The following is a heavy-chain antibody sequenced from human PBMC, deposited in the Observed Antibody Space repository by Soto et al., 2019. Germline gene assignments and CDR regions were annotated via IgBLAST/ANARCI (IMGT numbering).Heavy chain of an antibody. Sequence: QVQLQESGPGLVKPSGTLSLTCAVSGGSISSSNWWSWVRQPPGKGLEWIGEIYHSGSTNYNPSLKSRXXIXVXXSKNQFSLKLSSVTAADTAVYYCARATKLGRAFDIWGQGTMVTVSS. D-gene: IGHD3-16*01. CDR2: IYHSGST. CDR3: ARATKLGRAFDI. V-gene: IGHV4-4*02. J-gene: IGHJ3*02. CDR1: GGSISSSNW.